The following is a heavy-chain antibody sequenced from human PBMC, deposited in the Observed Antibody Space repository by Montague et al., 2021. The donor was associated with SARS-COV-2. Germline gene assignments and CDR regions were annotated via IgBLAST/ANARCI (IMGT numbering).Heavy chain of an antibody. CDR3: VKSIGHFYASGSYLYDY. J-gene: IGHJ4*02. Sequence: SLRLSCAASGFTFSSYAMSWVRQAPGKGLEWVSLIYSGSSRAYYXDSVKGRFTISRDDSKSILYLGMRSLRAEDTALYYCVKSIGHFYASGSYLYDYWGQGTLVTVSS. D-gene: IGHD3-10*01. V-gene: IGHV3-23*03. CDR2: IYSGSSRA. CDR1: GFTFSSYA.